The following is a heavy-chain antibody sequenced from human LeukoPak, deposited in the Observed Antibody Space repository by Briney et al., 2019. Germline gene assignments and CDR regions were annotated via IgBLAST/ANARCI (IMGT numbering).Heavy chain of an antibody. D-gene: IGHD3-10*01. Sequence: GESLKISCKASGYTFGTSWIAWVRQMPGKGLELMGIIHPVDSDTRYSPSFEGQVTISTDRSVNTAFLHWSSLKASDTAMYYCTRPTYYYHSSGPNYYMDVWGTGTPVIVSS. CDR2: IHPVDSDT. J-gene: IGHJ6*03. CDR1: GYTFGTSW. CDR3: TRPTYYYHSSGPNYYMDV. V-gene: IGHV5-51*01.